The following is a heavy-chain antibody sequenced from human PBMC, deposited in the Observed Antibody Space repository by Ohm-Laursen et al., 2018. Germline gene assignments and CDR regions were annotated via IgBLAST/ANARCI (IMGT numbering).Heavy chain of an antibody. CDR3: ARYFLEGVVGSEGFDY. CDR1: GYTFTSYG. V-gene: IGHV1-18*01. CDR2: ISAYNGNT. Sequence: ASVKVSCKASGYTFTSYGISWVRQAPGQGLEWMGWISAYNGNTNYAQKLQGRVTMTTDTSTSTAYMELRSLRSDDTAVYYCARYFLEGVVGSEGFDYWGQGTLVTVSS. D-gene: IGHD1-26*01. J-gene: IGHJ4*02.